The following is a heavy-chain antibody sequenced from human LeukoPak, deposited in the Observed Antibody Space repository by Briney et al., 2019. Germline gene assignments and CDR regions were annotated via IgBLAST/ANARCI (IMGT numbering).Heavy chain of an antibody. CDR1: GYTFTSYG. V-gene: IGHV1-18*01. CDR3: ARTMVRGVMTYYYYGMDV. Sequence: ASVKVSCKASGYTFTSYGISWVRQAPGQGLEWMGWISAYNGNTNYAQKLQGRVTMTTDTSTSTAYMELRSLRSDDTAVYYCARTMVRGVMTYYYYGMDVWGQGTTVTVSS. CDR2: ISAYNGNT. J-gene: IGHJ6*02. D-gene: IGHD3-10*01.